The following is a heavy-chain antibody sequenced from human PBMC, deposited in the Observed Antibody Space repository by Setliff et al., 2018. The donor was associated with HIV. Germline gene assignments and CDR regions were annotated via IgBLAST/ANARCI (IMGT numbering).Heavy chain of an antibody. J-gene: IGHJ4*02. D-gene: IGHD6-19*01. V-gene: IGHV2-5*02. CDR3: AHNHLAVAGSHYFDY. CDR1: GSSLDASGVG. CDR2: IYWDDDK. Sequence: ASGPTLVNPTQTLRLTCTLSGSSLDASGVGVGWIRQPPGKALEWLALIYWDDDKRYSPSLKSRLTISKDTSKNQVFLVMTNMDPVDTATYYCAHNHLAVAGSHYFDYWGQGTLVTVSS.